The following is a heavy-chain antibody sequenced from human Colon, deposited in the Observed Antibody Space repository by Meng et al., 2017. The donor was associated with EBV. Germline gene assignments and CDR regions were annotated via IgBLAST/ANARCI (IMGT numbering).Heavy chain of an antibody. CDR3: ARHTFSGNPGGIDS. CDR1: GGPISRTGTC. CDR2: QCHADDT. Sequence: QRQRRESGLGLVKPSETLSLTCTVSGGPISRTGTCGGWIRQPPGKGLEWIGSQCHADDTYYNPSLMGRVTISVDTSKNQVSLKLTSVTAADTSIYYCARHTFSGNPGGIDSWGQGILVTVSS. V-gene: IGHV4-39*01. D-gene: IGHD4-23*01. J-gene: IGHJ4*02.